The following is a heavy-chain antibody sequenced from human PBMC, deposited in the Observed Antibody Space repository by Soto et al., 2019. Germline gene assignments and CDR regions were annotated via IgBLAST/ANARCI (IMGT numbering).Heavy chain of an antibody. V-gene: IGHV1-8*01. Sequence: QVQLVQSGAEVTKPGASVKVSCKASGYTFTSYDINWVRQATGQGLEWMGRMSPNSGATGYAQKFQGRVTMTRDTSISTVYMELSNLRSEDTAIYYCARGVDAGVDVWGQGSTVTVSS. D-gene: IGHD1-1*01. CDR1: GYTFTSYD. CDR3: ARGVDAGVDV. J-gene: IGHJ6*02. CDR2: MSPNSGAT.